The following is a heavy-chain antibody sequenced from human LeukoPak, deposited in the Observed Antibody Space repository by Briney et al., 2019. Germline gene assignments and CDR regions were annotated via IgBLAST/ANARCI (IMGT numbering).Heavy chain of an antibody. Sequence: GGSLRLSCAASGFTFSSYAMSWVRQAPGKGLELVSAISGSGGSTYYADSVKGRFTISRDNSKNTLYLQMNSLRAEDTAVYYCAPIWFGELLSVFDYWGQGTLVTVSS. CDR2: ISGSGGST. CDR3: APIWFGELLSVFDY. CDR1: GFTFSSYA. D-gene: IGHD3-10*01. J-gene: IGHJ4*02. V-gene: IGHV3-23*01.